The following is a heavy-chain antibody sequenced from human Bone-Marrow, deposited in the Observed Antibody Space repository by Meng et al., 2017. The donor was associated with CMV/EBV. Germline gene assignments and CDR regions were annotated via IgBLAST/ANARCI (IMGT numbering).Heavy chain of an antibody. CDR1: GFTFSSYW. CDR3: ARYDFWSGYFHY. CDR2: IKQDGSYK. D-gene: IGHD3-3*01. V-gene: IGHV3-7*01. J-gene: IGHJ4*02. Sequence: ETLSLTCAASGFTFSSYWMSWVRQAPGKGLEWVANIKQDGSYKNYADSVEGRFTIYRDNAKNSLYLQMNSLRAEDTAVYYCARYDFWSGYFHYWGQGTLVTVSS.